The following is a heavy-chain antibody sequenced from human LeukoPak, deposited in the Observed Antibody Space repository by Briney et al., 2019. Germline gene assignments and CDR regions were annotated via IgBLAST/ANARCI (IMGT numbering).Heavy chain of an antibody. Sequence: VASVTVSFTASGYTFTSYAMNWVRQAPGQGLEWMGWINTNTGNPTYAQGFTGRFVFSLDTSVSTAYLQISSLKAEDTAVYYCARDLPYYDFWSGTYGMDVWGQGTTVTVSS. CDR1: GYTFTSYA. CDR3: ARDLPYYDFWSGTYGMDV. D-gene: IGHD3-3*01. V-gene: IGHV7-4-1*02. J-gene: IGHJ6*02. CDR2: INTNTGNP.